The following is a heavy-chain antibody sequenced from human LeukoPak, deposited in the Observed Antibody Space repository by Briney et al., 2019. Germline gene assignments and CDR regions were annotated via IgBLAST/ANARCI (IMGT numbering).Heavy chain of an antibody. CDR2: ISGSGGST. CDR1: GFTLSSYA. Sequence: GGSLRLSCAASGFTLSSYAMSWVRQAPGKGLEWVSAISGSGGSTYYADPVKGRFTISRDNSKNTLYLQMNSLRAEDTAVYYCAKGVGATRYYYYYMDVWGKGTTVTVSS. D-gene: IGHD1-26*01. CDR3: AKGVGATRYYYYYMDV. V-gene: IGHV3-23*01. J-gene: IGHJ6*03.